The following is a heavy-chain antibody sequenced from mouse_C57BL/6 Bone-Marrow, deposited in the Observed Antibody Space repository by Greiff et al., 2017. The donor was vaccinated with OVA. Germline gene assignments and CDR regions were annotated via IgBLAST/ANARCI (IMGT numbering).Heavy chain of an antibody. CDR2: IDPSDSDT. Sequence: QVQLQQPGAELVRPGSSVKLSCKASGYTFTSYWMHWVKQRPIQGLEWIGNIDPSDSDTHYNQKFKDKATLTVDKSSSTAYMQLSSLTSEDSAVYYCASSVFDYWGQGTTLTVSS. CDR1: GYTFTSYW. J-gene: IGHJ2*01. CDR3: ASSVFDY. V-gene: IGHV1-52*01.